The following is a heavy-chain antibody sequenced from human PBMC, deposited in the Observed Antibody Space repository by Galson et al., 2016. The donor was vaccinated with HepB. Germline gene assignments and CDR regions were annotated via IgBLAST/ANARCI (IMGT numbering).Heavy chain of an antibody. J-gene: IGHJ4*02. CDR2: ISNDGNNK. CDR1: GFPFSSYA. Sequence: SLRLSCAASGFPFSSYAMHWVRQAPGKGLEWVAVISNDGNNKYYADSVKGRFTISRDNSKNTLYLQMSSLRAEDTAVYYCARDSSSSGWYGYTDYWGQGTLVTVSS. CDR3: ARDSSSSGWYGYTDY. V-gene: IGHV3-30-3*01. D-gene: IGHD6-19*01.